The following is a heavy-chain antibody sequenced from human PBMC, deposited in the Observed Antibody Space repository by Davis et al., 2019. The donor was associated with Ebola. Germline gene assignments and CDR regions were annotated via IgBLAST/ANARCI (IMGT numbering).Heavy chain of an antibody. V-gene: IGHV3-73*01. CDR2: IRSKANSYAT. CDR3: TRTIAALGY. CDR1: GFTFSGSA. J-gene: IGHJ4*02. D-gene: IGHD6-6*01. Sequence: GESLKISCAASGFTFSGSAMHWVRQASGKGLEWVGRIRSKANSYATAYAASVKGRFTISRDDSKSIAYLQMNSLKTEDTAVYYCTRTIAALGYWGQGTLVTVSS.